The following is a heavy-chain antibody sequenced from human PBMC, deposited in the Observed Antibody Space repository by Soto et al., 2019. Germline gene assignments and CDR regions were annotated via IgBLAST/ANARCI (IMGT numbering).Heavy chain of an antibody. V-gene: IGHV3-30*18. J-gene: IGHJ1*01. D-gene: IGHD3-10*01. CDR2: ISSDGSDK. Sequence: QVQLVESGGGVVQPGRSLRLSCAASGFTFSNYGMHWVRQAPGKGPERVAVISSDGSDKYYADSVNGRFTISRDNSKNTVYLQMNSLRAEDTALYYCAKVGANGEYFPHWGQGTLVTVSS. CDR3: AKVGANGEYFPH. CDR1: GFTFSNYG.